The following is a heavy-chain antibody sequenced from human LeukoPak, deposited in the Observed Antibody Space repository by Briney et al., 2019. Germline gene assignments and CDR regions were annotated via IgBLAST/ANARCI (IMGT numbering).Heavy chain of an antibody. Sequence: GESLKISCKGSGYSFSISWIGWVRQTPEKGLEWMGIIFPSDSDIRYSPSFQGHVTISADKSTTTAYLQWSSLKASDTAMYYCARQGSGWGYFDLWGRGTLVTVSS. J-gene: IGHJ2*01. CDR3: ARQGSGWGYFDL. D-gene: IGHD6-19*01. CDR2: IFPSDSDI. CDR1: GYSFSISW. V-gene: IGHV5-51*01.